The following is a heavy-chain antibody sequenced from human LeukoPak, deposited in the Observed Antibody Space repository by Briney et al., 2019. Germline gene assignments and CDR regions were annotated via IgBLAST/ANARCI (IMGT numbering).Heavy chain of an antibody. CDR1: GSSFTSYW. Sequence: PGESLQISCKGSGSSFTSYWIGWVRPMPGKGLEWMGIIYPGDSDTRYSPSFQGQVTISADKSISTAYLQWSSLKASDTAMYYCARPYYYDSSGYSVSGWYFDLWGRGTLVTVSS. CDR2: IYPGDSDT. V-gene: IGHV5-51*01. D-gene: IGHD3-22*01. J-gene: IGHJ2*01. CDR3: ARPYYYDSSGYSVSGWYFDL.